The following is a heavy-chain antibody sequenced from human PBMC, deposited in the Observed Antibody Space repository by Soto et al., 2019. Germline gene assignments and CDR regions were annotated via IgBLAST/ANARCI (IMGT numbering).Heavy chain of an antibody. CDR2: IYYSGNT. V-gene: IGHV4-39*02. CDR1: GGSITSSSYY. D-gene: IGHD2-15*01. CDR3: AREGGRYCSGGSCQVDY. J-gene: IGHJ4*02. Sequence: QLQLQESGPGLVKPSETLSLTCTVSGGSITSSSYYWGWIRQPPGKGLEWIGSIYYSGNTYYTPSLKSRVTISVDTSKNQCSLQLSSVTAADTAVYYCAREGGRYCSGGSCQVDYWGQGTLVTGSS.